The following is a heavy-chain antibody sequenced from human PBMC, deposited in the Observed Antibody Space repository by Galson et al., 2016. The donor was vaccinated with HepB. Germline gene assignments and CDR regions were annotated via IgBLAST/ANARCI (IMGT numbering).Heavy chain of an antibody. V-gene: IGHV1-8*01. Sequence: SVKVSCKASGYDFSSFDINWVRQATGRGLEWMGWMNPKNGDTGYVQKFKGRVAMTRDTSTATAFMELTGLTSEDTAVYYCAKIGGKAWADYSYGLDVWGPGTSVTVSS. CDR3: AKIGGKAWADYSYGLDV. D-gene: IGHD3-16*01. CDR2: MNPKNGDT. J-gene: IGHJ6*02. CDR1: GYDFSSFD.